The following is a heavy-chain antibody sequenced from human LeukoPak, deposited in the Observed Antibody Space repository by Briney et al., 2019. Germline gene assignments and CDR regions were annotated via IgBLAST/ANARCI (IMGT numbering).Heavy chain of an antibody. CDR1: GFTFSSYE. J-gene: IGHJ4*02. Sequence: GGSLRLSCAASGFTFSSYEMNWVRQAPGKGLEWVSYISSSGSTIYYADSVKGRFTISRDNAKNSLYLQMNSLRAEDTAVYYCASRGIAELPPYWGQGTLVTVSS. D-gene: IGHD6-13*01. CDR3: ASRGIAELPPY. CDR2: ISSSGSTI. V-gene: IGHV3-48*03.